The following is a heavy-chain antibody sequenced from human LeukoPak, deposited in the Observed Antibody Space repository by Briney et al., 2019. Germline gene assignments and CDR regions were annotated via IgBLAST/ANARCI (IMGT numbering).Heavy chain of an antibody. Sequence: PGRSLRLSCAASGFTVRSFVVHWVRQAPGKGLEWVADIWYNGSNKYYAESVKGRFTISRDNSRNTLYLQMNSLRAEDTAVYYCSRGGYGDYNNWFDPWGQGTLVIVSS. D-gene: IGHD4-17*01. J-gene: IGHJ5*02. CDR3: SRGGYGDYNNWFDP. CDR2: IWYNGSNK. CDR1: GFTVRSFV. V-gene: IGHV3-33*01.